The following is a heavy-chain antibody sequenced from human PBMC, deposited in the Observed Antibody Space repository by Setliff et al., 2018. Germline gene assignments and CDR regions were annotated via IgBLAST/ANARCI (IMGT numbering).Heavy chain of an antibody. J-gene: IGHJ4*02. D-gene: IGHD3-3*01. Sequence: SVKVSCKASGGTFSSYAISWVRQAPGQGLEWMGGIIPIFGTANYAQKFQGRVTIAADKSTSTAYMELSSLRSEDTAVYYCARELPRTIFGVVIDYWGQGTLVTVSS. V-gene: IGHV1-69*06. CDR1: GGTFSSYA. CDR2: IIPIFGTA. CDR3: ARELPRTIFGVVIDY.